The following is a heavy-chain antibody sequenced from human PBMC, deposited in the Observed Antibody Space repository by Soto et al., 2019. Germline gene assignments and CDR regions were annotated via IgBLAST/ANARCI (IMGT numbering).Heavy chain of an antibody. CDR2: ISSSSRYT. CDR3: ARSSSSWSFDY. Sequence: GGSLRLSCAASGVPFSDYYMSWIRQAPGKGLEWVSHISSSSRYTNYADSVRGRFTISRDNAKNSLYLQMNSLRAEDTAVYYCARSSSSWSFDYWGQGTLVTVSS. V-gene: IGHV3-11*03. CDR1: GVPFSDYY. J-gene: IGHJ4*02. D-gene: IGHD6-13*01.